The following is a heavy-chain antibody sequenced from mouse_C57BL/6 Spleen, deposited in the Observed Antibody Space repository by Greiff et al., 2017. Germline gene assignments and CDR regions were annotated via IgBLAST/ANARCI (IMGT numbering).Heavy chain of an antibody. J-gene: IGHJ4*01. CDR3: AREEDTTERAMDY. CDR2: IYPGDGDT. CDR1: GYAFSSSW. V-gene: IGHV1-82*01. D-gene: IGHD1-1*01. Sequence: VKLQQSGPELVKPGASVKISCKASGYAFSSSWMNWVKQRPGKGLEWIGRIYPGDGDTNYNGKFKGKATLTADKSSSTAYMQLSSLTSEDSAVYFCAREEDTTERAMDYWGQGTSVTVSS.